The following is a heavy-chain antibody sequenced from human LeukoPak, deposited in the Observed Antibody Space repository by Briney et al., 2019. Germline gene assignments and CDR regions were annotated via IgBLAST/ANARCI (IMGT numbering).Heavy chain of an antibody. CDR2: ISYDGSNK. V-gene: IGHV3-30*04. D-gene: IGHD6-19*01. J-gene: IGHJ4*02. CDR3: ARLHLPRGTGIAVAGTWDRIDY. CDR1: GFTFSSYA. Sequence: GGSLRLSCAASGFTFSSYAMHWVRQAPGKGLEWVAVISYDGSNKYYAGSVKGRFTISRDNSKNTLYLQMNSLRAEDTAVYYCARLHLPRGTGIAVAGTWDRIDYWGQGTLVTVPS.